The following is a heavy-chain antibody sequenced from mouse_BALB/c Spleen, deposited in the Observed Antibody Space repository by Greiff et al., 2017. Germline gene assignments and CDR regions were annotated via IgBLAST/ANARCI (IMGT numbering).Heavy chain of an antibody. Sequence: EVHLVESGGGLVKPGGSLKLSCAASGFTFSDYYMYWVRQTPEKRLEWVATISDGGSYTYYPDSVKGRFTISRDNAKNNLYLQMSSLKSEDTAMYYCARDENYYGSSPSYAMDYWGQGTSVTVSS. CDR2: ISDGGSYT. J-gene: IGHJ4*01. V-gene: IGHV5-4*02. CDR1: GFTFSDYY. CDR3: ARDENYYGSSPSYAMDY. D-gene: IGHD1-1*01.